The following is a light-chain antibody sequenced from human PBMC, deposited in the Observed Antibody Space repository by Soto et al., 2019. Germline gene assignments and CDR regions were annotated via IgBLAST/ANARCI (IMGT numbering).Light chain of an antibody. Sequence: DIQMTQSPSSLSASVGDRVTITCRASQSISSYLNWYQQTPGKAPKVLIYAASTLKRGVPSRFSGSGSGTDFTLTINGLQPEDVATYSCQKYSSVPVFGPGTKVEIK. V-gene: IGKV1-39*01. J-gene: IGKJ3*01. CDR2: AAS. CDR1: QSISSY. CDR3: QKYSSVPV.